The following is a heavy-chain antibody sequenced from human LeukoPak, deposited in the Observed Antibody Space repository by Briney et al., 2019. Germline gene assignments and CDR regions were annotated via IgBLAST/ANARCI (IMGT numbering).Heavy chain of an antibody. J-gene: IGHJ4*02. CDR3: ARVWFGELLAPDY. V-gene: IGHV1-18*04. Sequence: ASVKVSCKASGYTFTSYGISWVRQAPGQGLEWMGWISAYNGNTNYAQKLQGRVTMTTDTSTSTAYVELRSLRSDDTAVYYCARVWFGELLAPDYWGQGTLVTVSS. D-gene: IGHD3-10*01. CDR1: GYTFTSYG. CDR2: ISAYNGNT.